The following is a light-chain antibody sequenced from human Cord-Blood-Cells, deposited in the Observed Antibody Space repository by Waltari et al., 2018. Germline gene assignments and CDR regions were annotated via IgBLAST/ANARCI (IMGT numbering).Light chain of an antibody. J-gene: IGKJ1*01. Sequence: DIQMTQSPSTLSASVGDRVTITCRASQSISSWLAWYQQKPGKAPKLLLYKASSLESGVPSRFSGSGSGTEFTLTISSLQPDDFATYYCQQYNSWTFGQGTKVEIK. CDR3: QQYNSWT. CDR2: KAS. V-gene: IGKV1-5*03. CDR1: QSISSW.